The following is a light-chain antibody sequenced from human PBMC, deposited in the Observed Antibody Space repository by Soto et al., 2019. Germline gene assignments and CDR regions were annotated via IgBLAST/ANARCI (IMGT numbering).Light chain of an antibody. CDR1: QSISNH. J-gene: IGKJ1*01. Sequence: DIQMTQSPSSLSASVGDRVTITCRASQSISNHLNWYQQKPGKAPKLLIFAASSLQSGFPSRFSGSRSGPDFTLTISSLQPEDFATYYCQQSYSSPPTFGQGTKVDIK. CDR3: QQSYSSPPT. CDR2: AAS. V-gene: IGKV1-39*01.